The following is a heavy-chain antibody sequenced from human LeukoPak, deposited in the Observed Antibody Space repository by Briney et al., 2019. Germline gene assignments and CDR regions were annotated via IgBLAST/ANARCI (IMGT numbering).Heavy chain of an antibody. CDR1: GFTFSIYA. V-gene: IGHV3-23*01. CDR2: ISHSGGST. J-gene: IGHJ4*02. D-gene: IGHD6-19*01. Sequence: GGSLRLSCAASGFTFSIYAMTWVRQAPGKGLECVSAISHSGGSTYYADSVKGRFTISRDNSKNTLYLQMNSLRAEDTAIYYCAKDGYSSGSTFDYWGQGALVTVSS. CDR3: AKDGYSSGSTFDY.